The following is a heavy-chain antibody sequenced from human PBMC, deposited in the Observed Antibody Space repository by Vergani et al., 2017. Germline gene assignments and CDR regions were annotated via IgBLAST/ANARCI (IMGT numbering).Heavy chain of an antibody. CDR3: ARIKVIEAAGSVYYYYYMDV. V-gene: IGHV4-30-2*01. D-gene: IGHD6-13*01. Sequence: QLQLQESGSGLVKPSQTLSLTCAVSGGSISSGGYSWSWIRQPPGKGLEWIGYIYHSGSTYYKPSLKSRVTISVDRSKNQLSLNLSSVTAADTAVYYCARIKVIEAAGSVYYYYYMDVWGKGTTVTVSS. J-gene: IGHJ6*03. CDR1: GGSISSGGYS. CDR2: IYHSGST.